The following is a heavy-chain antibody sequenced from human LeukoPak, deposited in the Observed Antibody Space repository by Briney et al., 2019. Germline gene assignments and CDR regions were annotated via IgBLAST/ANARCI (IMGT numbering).Heavy chain of an antibody. V-gene: IGHV4-59*01. D-gene: IGHD3-9*01. CDR2: IYYSGST. CDR1: GGSISSYY. Sequence: SETLSLTCTVSGGSISSYYWSWIRQPPGKGLEWIGYIYYSGSTNYNPSLKSRVTISVDTSKNQFSLKQSSVTAADTAVYYCARGALRYFDWPLRGDAFDIWGQGTMVTVSS. CDR3: ARGALRYFDWPLRGDAFDI. J-gene: IGHJ3*02.